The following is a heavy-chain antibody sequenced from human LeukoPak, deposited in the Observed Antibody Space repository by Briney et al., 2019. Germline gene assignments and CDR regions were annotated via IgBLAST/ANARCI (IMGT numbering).Heavy chain of an antibody. V-gene: IGHV1-18*01. CDR1: GYSFTNYG. CDR3: ARGGSGSQAFDF. J-gene: IGHJ4*02. D-gene: IGHD3-10*01. Sequence: ASVKVSCKASGYSFTNYGISWVRQAPGQGLEWMGWISAYSGNTDYAQKLQGRVTMTTDTSTGTAYMELRSLRSDDTAVYFCARGGSGSQAFDFWGQGTLVTVSS. CDR2: ISAYSGNT.